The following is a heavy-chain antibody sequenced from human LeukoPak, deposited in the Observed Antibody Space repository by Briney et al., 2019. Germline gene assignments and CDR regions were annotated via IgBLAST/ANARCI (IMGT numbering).Heavy chain of an antibody. CDR3: AKHHYSSSRDYFDY. J-gene: IGHJ4*02. Sequence: PGGSLRLSCAASGFTFSSYSMNWVRQAPGKGLEWVSHITASGTAMFYADSVKGRFTIPRDNAKNSLYLQMNSLRAEDTAVYYCAKHHYSSSRDYFDYWGQGTLVTVSS. CDR2: ITASGTAM. D-gene: IGHD6-13*01. V-gene: IGHV3-48*01. CDR1: GFTFSSYS.